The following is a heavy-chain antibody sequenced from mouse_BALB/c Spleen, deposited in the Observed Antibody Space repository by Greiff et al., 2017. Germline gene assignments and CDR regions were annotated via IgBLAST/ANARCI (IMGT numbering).Heavy chain of an antibody. CDR1: GFNIKDTY. CDR2: IDPANGNT. D-gene: IGHD1-1*02. Sequence: VHVKQSGAELVKPGASVKLSCTASGFNIKDTYMHWVKQRPEQGLEWIGRIDPANGNTKYDPKFQGKATITADTSSNTAYLQLSSLTSEDTAVYYCAREGAYGPWFAYWGQGTLVTVSA. V-gene: IGHV14-3*02. J-gene: IGHJ3*01. CDR3: AREGAYGPWFAY.